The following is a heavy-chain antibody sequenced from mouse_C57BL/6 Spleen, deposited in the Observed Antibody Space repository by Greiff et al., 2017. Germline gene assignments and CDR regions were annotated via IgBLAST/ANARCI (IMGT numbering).Heavy chain of an antibody. V-gene: IGHV1-80*01. CDR2: IYPGDGDT. CDR1: GYAFSSYW. J-gene: IGHJ2*01. D-gene: IGHD1-1*01. CDR3: ARSDYYGGSYGYFDD. Sequence: QVQLKQSGAELVKPGASVKISCKASGYAFSSYWMNWVKQRPGKGLEWIGQIYPGDGDTNYNGKFKGKATLTADKSSSTAYMQLSSLTSEDSAVYVCARSDYYGGSYGYFDDWGQGTTLTVSS.